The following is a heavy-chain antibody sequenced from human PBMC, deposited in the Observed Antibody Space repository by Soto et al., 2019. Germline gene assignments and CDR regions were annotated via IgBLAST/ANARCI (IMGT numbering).Heavy chain of an antibody. V-gene: IGHV4-31*03. D-gene: IGHD3-10*01. CDR3: AGGRFGELSKPLRHYYYGMDV. CDR2: IHYSGST. Sequence: SETLSLTCSVSGGSISRRGYYWSWIRQYPGKGLEWIGYIHYSGSTYYNPSLKSRITISVDTSKNQFSLKLRSVTAADTAVYYCAGGRFGELSKPLRHYYYGMDVWGQGTTVTVSS. J-gene: IGHJ6*02. CDR1: GGSISRRGYY.